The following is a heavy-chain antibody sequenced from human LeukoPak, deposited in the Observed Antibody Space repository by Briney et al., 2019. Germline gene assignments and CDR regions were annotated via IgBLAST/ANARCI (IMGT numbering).Heavy chain of an antibody. V-gene: IGHV3-21*01. CDR3: ARAEDTAMVIGYYYYYYGMDV. D-gene: IGHD5-18*01. CDR2: ISSSSSYI. CDR1: GFTFSSYS. Sequence: GSLRLSCAASGFTFSSYSMNWVRQAPGKGLEWVSSISSSSSYIYYADSVKGRFTISRDNAKNSLYLQMNSLRAEDTAVYYCARAEDTAMVIGYYYYYYGMDVWGQGTTVTVSS. J-gene: IGHJ6*02.